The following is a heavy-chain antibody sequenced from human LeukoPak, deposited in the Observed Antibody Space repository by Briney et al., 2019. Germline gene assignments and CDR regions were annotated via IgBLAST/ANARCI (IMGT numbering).Heavy chain of an antibody. CDR3: ARWRERRTIFGVVTNYYYGMDV. CDR2: INPNSGGT. CDR1: GYTFTGYY. D-gene: IGHD3-3*01. Sequence: AASVKVSCKASGYTFTGYYMHWVRQAPGQGLEWMGWINPNSGGTNYAQKFQGRVTMTRDTSISTAYMELSRLRSDDTAVYYCARWRERRTIFGVVTNYYYGMDVWGQGTTVTVSS. V-gene: IGHV1-2*02. J-gene: IGHJ6*02.